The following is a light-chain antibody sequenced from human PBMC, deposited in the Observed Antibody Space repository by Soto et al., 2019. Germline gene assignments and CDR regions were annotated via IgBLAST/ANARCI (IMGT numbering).Light chain of an antibody. Sequence: DIQLTQSPSPLSESVGDRVTITCRASQSVRGSLAWYQHQPGKAPKLLIYDVSTLESGVPSRFSGFGSGTEFTLFISSLQPDDFGTYYCQQFYMGWTFGPGTKV. CDR3: QQFYMGWT. CDR2: DVS. J-gene: IGKJ1*01. V-gene: IGKV1-5*01. CDR1: QSVRGS.